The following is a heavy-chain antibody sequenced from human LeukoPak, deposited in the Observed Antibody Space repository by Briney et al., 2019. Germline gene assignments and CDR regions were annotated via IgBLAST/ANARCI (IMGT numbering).Heavy chain of an antibody. V-gene: IGHV1-69*05. CDR2: IIPIFGTA. CDR3: ARDRNYYDSSGYRPYYYYMDV. CDR1: GGTFSSYA. Sequence: ASVKVSCKASGGTFSSYAISWVRQAPGQGLEWMGGIIPIFGTANYAQKFQGRVTITTDESTSTAYMELSSLRSEDTAVYYCARDRNYYDSSGYRPYYYYMDVWGKGTTVTVSS. J-gene: IGHJ6*03. D-gene: IGHD3-22*01.